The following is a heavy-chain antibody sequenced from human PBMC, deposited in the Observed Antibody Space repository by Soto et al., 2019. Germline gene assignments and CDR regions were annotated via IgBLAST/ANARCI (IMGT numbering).Heavy chain of an antibody. V-gene: IGHV1-69*01. Sequence: QVQLVQSGAEVKKPGSSVKVSCKASGGTFSNYAISWVRQAPGQGLEWMGGIIPIFGTTNYAQKFQGRVTITADESTSTAYMELSRLRSEDTAVYYCASEVYCGGYCYSGYPYWGQGTLVTVSS. D-gene: IGHD2-21*02. CDR3: ASEVYCGGYCYSGYPY. CDR2: IIPIFGTT. CDR1: GGTFSNYA. J-gene: IGHJ4*02.